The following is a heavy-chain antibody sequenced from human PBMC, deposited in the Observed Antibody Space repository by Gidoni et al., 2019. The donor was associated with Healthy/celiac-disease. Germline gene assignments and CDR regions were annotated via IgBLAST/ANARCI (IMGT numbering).Heavy chain of an antibody. J-gene: IGHJ4*02. D-gene: IGHD2-2*01. CDR2: IYSGGST. CDR1: GFTVSSNY. V-gene: IGHV3-53*01. Sequence: EVQLVEPGGGLIQPGGSLRLSCAASGFTVSSNYMSWVRQAPGKGLAWVSVIYSGGSTYYADSVKGRFTSSRDNSKNTLYLQMNSLRAEDTAVYYCARRGYPEGNFDYWGQGTLVTVSS. CDR3: ARRGYPEGNFDY.